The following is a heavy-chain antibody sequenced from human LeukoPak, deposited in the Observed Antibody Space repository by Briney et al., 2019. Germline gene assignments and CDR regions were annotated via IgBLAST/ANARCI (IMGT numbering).Heavy chain of an antibody. D-gene: IGHD2-15*01. Sequence: SETLSLTCTVSGGSISSYYWSWIRQPPGKGLEWIGYIYYSGSTNYNPSLKSRVTISVDTSKDQFSLKLSSVTAADTAVYYCAIWSTLLYGMDVWGQGTTVTVSS. CDR3: AIWSTLLYGMDV. CDR2: IYYSGST. J-gene: IGHJ6*02. V-gene: IGHV4-59*08. CDR1: GGSISSYY.